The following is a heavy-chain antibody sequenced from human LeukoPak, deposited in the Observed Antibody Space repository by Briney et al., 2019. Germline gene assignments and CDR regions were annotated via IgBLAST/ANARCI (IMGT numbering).Heavy chain of an antibody. V-gene: IGHV4-39*07. CDR2: ITYTGTSSYSGTT. J-gene: IGHJ4*02. CDR3: ARDSRGSGPDFDF. D-gene: IGHD1-26*01. Sequence: SETLSLTCTVSGGSISRYYWAWIRQPPGKALEWIGYITYTGTSSYSGTTTYNPPLESRVTISADTSRNQFSLRLDSVTAADTAVYYCARDSRGSGPDFDFWGQGALVTVSS. CDR1: GGSISRYY.